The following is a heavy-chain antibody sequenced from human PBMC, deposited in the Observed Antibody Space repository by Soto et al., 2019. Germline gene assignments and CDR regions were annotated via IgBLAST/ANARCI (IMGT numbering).Heavy chain of an antibody. CDR1: GFIFSSYS. CDR3: GKYPPMRRPRPYFVF. V-gene: IGHV3-23*01. Sequence: GGDLRLSWTASGFIFSSYSMNWGRQAPGKGLEWVSAISGSGGSTYYADSVKGRFTISRDNSKNTLYLQMNSLRAEDTAIYYCGKYPPMRRPRPYFVFWGRGTFGTVFS. J-gene: IGHJ4*02. CDR2: ISGSGGST. D-gene: IGHD3-22*01.